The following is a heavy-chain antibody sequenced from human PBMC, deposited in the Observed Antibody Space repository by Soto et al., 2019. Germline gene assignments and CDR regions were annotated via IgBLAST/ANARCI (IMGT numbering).Heavy chain of an antibody. Sequence: QVQLVQSGDEVKKPGASVKVSCKASGYIFVNYGIAWVRQAPRQGLEWMGWISPYTGNTHSASKVQGRITMTTDTXXSTAYMDLGSLTSDDTAVYYCVMVDNYVTPTPQDVWGQGTTVTVSS. D-gene: IGHD3-16*01. J-gene: IGHJ6*02. CDR2: ISPYTGNT. CDR3: VMVDNYVTPTPQDV. V-gene: IGHV1-18*01. CDR1: GYIFVNYG.